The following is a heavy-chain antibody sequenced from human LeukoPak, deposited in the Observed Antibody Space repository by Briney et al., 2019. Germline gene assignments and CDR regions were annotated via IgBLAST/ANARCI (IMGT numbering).Heavy chain of an antibody. D-gene: IGHD3-9*01. V-gene: IGHV1-2*06. J-gene: IGHJ4*02. CDR2: INPNSGGT. CDR3: ARDISYDILTGYYHY. Sequence: ASVTVSCKASGYTFTGYYMHWVRQASGQGLEWMGRINPNSGGTNYAQKFQGRVTMTRDTSISTAYMELSRLRSDDTAVYYCARDISYDILTGYYHYWGQGTLVTVSS. CDR1: GYTFTGYY.